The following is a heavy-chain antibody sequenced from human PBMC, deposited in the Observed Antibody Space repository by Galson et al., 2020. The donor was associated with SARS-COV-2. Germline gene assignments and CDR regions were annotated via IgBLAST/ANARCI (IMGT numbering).Heavy chain of an antibody. Sequence: SQTLSLTCAVYGGSFSGYSWTWVRQFPGKGLEWIGQINQSGASASNPSLKSRVTLSVDTSKNQFSLRLTSVTAADTAVYYCTRGLPGDWGQGTLVTVSS. CDR2: INQSGAS. D-gene: IGHD1-26*01. J-gene: IGHJ4*02. CDR1: GGSFSGYS. CDR3: TRGLPGD. V-gene: IGHV4-34*01.